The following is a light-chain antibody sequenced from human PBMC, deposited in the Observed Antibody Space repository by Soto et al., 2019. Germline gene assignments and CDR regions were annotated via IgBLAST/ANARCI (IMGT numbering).Light chain of an antibody. V-gene: IGLV2-11*01. CDR3: CSYAAGDSFK. J-gene: IGLJ2*01. Sequence: QSALTQPRSVSGSPGQSVTISCTGTSSDVGAYNYVSWHQQHPGKAPKLVIYDVFQRPSGVPDRFSASKSGITASLTISGLQAEDEAEYYCCSYAAGDSFKFGGGTKLTVL. CDR2: DVF. CDR1: SSDVGAYNY.